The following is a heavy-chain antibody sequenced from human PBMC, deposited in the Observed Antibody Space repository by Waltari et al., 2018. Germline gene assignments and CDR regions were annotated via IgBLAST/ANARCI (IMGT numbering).Heavy chain of an antibody. CDR1: GFTFSSYA. CDR3: ANSLYYYDSSGYPFDY. J-gene: IGHJ4*02. Sequence: EVQLLESGGGLVQPGGSLRLSCAASGFTFSSYAMSWVRQAPGKGLEWVSAISGSGCSTYYADSVKGRFTISRDNSKNTLYLQMNSLRAEDTAVYYCANSLYYYDSSGYPFDYWGQGTLVTVSS. D-gene: IGHD3-22*01. V-gene: IGHV3-23*01. CDR2: ISGSGCST.